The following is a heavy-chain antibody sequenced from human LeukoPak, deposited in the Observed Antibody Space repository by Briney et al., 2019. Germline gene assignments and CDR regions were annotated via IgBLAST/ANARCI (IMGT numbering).Heavy chain of an antibody. J-gene: IGHJ5*02. D-gene: IGHD3-9*01. V-gene: IGHV1-18*01. CDR1: GYTFTSYG. Sequence: ASVKVSCKASGYTFTSYGISWVRQAPGQGLEWMGWISAYNGNTNYAQKLQGRVTMTTDTSTSTAYMELRSLRSDDTAVYYCARVRMDYDILGRLRFDPWGQGTLVTVSS. CDR3: ARVRMDYDILGRLRFDP. CDR2: ISAYNGNT.